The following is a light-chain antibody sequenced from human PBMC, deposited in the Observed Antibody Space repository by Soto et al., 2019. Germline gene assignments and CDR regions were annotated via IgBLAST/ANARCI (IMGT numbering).Light chain of an antibody. J-gene: IGLJ2*01. CDR3: SSYKTSSTVVV. V-gene: IGLV2-14*01. CDR2: GVS. CDR1: SSDIGGYNY. Sequence: SVLTQPASVSGSPGQSITISCTGTSSDIGGYNYVSWYQQYPGKAPKLMIFGVSDRPSRVSNRFSGSKSGTTASLTISGLQAEDEADYYCSSYKTSSTVVVFGGGTKVTVL.